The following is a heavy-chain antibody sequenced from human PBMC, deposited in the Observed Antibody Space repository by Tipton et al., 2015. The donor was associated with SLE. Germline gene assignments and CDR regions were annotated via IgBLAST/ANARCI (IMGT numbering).Heavy chain of an antibody. Sequence: TLSLTCAVYGGSFSGYYWSWIRQPPGKGLEWIGEINHSGSTNYNPSLKSRVTISVDTSKNQFSLRLTSVTAADTALYYCARRAVEGFSSDHWYFDLWGRGTLVTDSS. CDR1: GGSFSGYY. CDR2: INHSGST. D-gene: IGHD1-1*01. CDR3: ARRAVEGFSSDHWYFDL. J-gene: IGHJ2*01. V-gene: IGHV4-34*01.